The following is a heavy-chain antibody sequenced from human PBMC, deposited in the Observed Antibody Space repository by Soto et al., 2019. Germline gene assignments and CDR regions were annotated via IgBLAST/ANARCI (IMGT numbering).Heavy chain of an antibody. CDR2: IYYSGST. CDR1: GGSISNYY. J-gene: IGHJ1*01. D-gene: IGHD2-15*01. V-gene: IGHV4-59*01. CDR3: ARVPWIVGYCSGGSCHSGYLQH. Sequence: CDTRSLTCTVAGGSISNYYWSLIRQPPGKGLERMGYIYYSGSTNYKPSLKNRVTISVDTSKNQFPLKLSSVTAADTAVYYCARVPWIVGYCSGGSCHSGYLQHWGQGTLVNVSA.